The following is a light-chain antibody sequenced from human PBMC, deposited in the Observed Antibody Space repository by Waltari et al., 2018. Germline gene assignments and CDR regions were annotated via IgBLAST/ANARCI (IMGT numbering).Light chain of an antibody. CDR2: EGS. V-gene: IGLV2-23*01. CDR1: SSDVGSYNL. Sequence: QSALTQPAAASGPPGQLITISCTGTSSDVGSYNLVSWYHQHPAKAPKLMIDEGSKPPSGVSSRFSASESGTTASLIISGLLADDDADYYCCSYTASSPVVFGGGTKLTVL. CDR3: CSYTASSPVV. J-gene: IGLJ3*02.